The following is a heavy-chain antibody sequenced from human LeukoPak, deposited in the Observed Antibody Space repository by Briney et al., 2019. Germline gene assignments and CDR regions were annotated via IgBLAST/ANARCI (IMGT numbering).Heavy chain of an antibody. V-gene: IGHV3-30*11. CDR1: ELTFSRYA. J-gene: IGHJ4*02. Sequence: PGRSLTLSWASSELTFSRYARHWRRQAPRKKLKWVAVISYDGSNKYYADSVKGRFTISRDNSKNTLYLQMNSLRAEDTAVYYCARGSDIVVVPAATGGFDYWGQGTLVTVSS. CDR3: ARGSDIVVVPAATGGFDY. CDR2: ISYDGSNK. D-gene: IGHD2-2*01.